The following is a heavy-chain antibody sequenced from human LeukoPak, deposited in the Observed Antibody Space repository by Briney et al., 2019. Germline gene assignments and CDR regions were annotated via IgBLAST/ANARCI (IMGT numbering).Heavy chain of an antibody. CDR3: ARHSSGWHFDS. V-gene: IGHV4-59*02. Sequence: SETLSLTCSVSGVSVSNHYWSWIRQPPGKGLEWIGWFYYSVCTYFNPPLGSRVTISADTSRNHLSLNLRSLTAADTAVYYCARHSSGWHFDSWGQGALVTVSS. J-gene: IGHJ4*02. CDR2: FYYSVCT. D-gene: IGHD6-19*01. CDR1: GVSVSNHY.